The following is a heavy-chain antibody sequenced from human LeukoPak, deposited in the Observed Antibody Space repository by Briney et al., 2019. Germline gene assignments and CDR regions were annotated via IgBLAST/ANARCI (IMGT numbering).Heavy chain of an antibody. V-gene: IGHV4-61*08. CDR3: AREWGIAAAVSVLPGDDAFDI. CDR1: GGSISSGDYY. J-gene: IGHJ3*02. CDR2: IYYSGST. D-gene: IGHD6-13*01. Sequence: SETLSLTCTVSGGSISSGDYYWSWIRQPPGKGLEWIGYIYYSGSTYYNPSLKGRVTISVDTSKNQFSLKLSSVTAADTAVYYCAREWGIAAAVSVLPGDDAFDIWGQGTMVTVSS.